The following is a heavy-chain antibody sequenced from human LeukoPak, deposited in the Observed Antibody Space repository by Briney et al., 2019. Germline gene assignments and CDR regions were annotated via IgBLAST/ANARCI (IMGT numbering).Heavy chain of an antibody. CDR1: GYTFTDYY. CDR3: ASQFYASETYYAYFDY. D-gene: IGHD3-10*01. Sequence: ASVKVSCKASGYTFTDYYMHWVRQAPGQGLEWMGWINPNSGGTNYAQKFQGRVTMSRDTSINTVYVELSSLRSDDTAVFYCASQFYASETYYAYFDYWGQETLVTVSS. CDR2: INPNSGGT. J-gene: IGHJ4*02. V-gene: IGHV1-2*02.